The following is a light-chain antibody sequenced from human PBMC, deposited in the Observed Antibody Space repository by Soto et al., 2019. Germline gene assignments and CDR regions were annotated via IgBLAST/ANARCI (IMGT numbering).Light chain of an antibody. V-gene: IGLV2-11*01. J-gene: IGLJ1*01. Sequence: HSVLTQPRSVSGSPGQSVTMPCTGTSSDVGGYNYVSWYQRHAGKGPKLIIYDVSERPSGVPDRFSASKSGNTASLTISGLQAEDEADYYCSSYAGNYVYVFGSGTKVTVL. CDR1: SSDVGGYNY. CDR3: SSYAGNYVYV. CDR2: DVS.